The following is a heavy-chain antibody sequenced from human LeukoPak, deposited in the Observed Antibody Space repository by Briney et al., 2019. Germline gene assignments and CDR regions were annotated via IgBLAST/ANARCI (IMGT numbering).Heavy chain of an antibody. Sequence: SETLSLTCTVSRYSISSGYYWGWIRQPPGKGLEWIGSLSHSGSALHNPSLKSRVTISLDTSKNQFSLTLSSVSAADTAMYYCARDKDGATAFDFWGQGTLVTVSS. CDR2: LSHSGSA. J-gene: IGHJ4*02. CDR1: RYSISSGYY. CDR3: ARDKDGATAFDF. D-gene: IGHD1-26*01. V-gene: IGHV4-38-2*02.